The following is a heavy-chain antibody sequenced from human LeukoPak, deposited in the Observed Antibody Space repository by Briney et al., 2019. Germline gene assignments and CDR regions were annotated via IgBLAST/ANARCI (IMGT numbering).Heavy chain of an antibody. D-gene: IGHD6-19*01. Sequence: SVKVSCKASGGTFSSYAISWVRQAPGQGLEWMGRIIPIFGIADYAQKFQGRVTITADKSTSTAYMELSSLRSEDTAVYYCAREAVAGEYFQHWGQGTLVTVSS. CDR2: IIPIFGIA. CDR3: AREAVAGEYFQH. CDR1: GGTFSSYA. J-gene: IGHJ1*01. V-gene: IGHV1-69*04.